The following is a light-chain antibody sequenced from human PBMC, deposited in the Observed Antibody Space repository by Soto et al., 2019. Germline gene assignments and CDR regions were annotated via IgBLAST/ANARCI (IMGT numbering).Light chain of an antibody. V-gene: IGKV1-5*01. CDR2: DAS. Sequence: DIQMTQSPSTLSASVVDRVTITCLASQSISSWLAWYQQKPGKAPKLLIYDASSLESGVPSRFSGSGSGTEFTLTISSLQPDDVATYSCPQSNSYPPSFGAGTKVDIK. J-gene: IGKJ4*01. CDR3: PQSNSYPPS. CDR1: QSISSW.